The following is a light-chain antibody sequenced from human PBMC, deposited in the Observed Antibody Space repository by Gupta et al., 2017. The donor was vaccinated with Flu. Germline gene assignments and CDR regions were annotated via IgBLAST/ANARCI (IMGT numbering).Light chain of an antibody. J-gene: IGLJ1*01. Sequence: ALTQPASVSGSPGQSITISCTGTSSDVGAYNAVSWYQQHPGSVPRLMIHEVTNRPSGVSNRFSGSKSGNTASLTISGLQAEDEADYYCSSLTTSITYVFGTGTKVTV. CDR1: SSDVGAYNA. CDR2: EVT. V-gene: IGLV2-14*01. CDR3: SSLTTSITYV.